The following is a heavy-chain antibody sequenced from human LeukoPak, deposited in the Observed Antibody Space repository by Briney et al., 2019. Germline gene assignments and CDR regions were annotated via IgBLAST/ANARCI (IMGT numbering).Heavy chain of an antibody. V-gene: IGHV3-30*02. D-gene: IGHD3-10*01. J-gene: IGHJ6*02. Sequence: QSGGSLRLSCAASGFTFSSYGMHWVRQAPGKGLEWVAFIRYDGSNKYYADSVKGRFTISRDNSKNTLYLQMNSLRAEDTAVYYCARDRVYYGSGSPDDDNYYYGMDVWGQGTTVTVSS. CDR1: GFTFSSYG. CDR2: IRYDGSNK. CDR3: ARDRVYYGSGSPDDDNYYYGMDV.